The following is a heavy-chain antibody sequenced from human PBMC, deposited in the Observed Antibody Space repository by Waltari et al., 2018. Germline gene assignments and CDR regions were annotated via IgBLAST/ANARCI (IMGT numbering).Heavy chain of an antibody. CDR2: IYYSGST. CDR3: ARERTYDFWSGRGAFDI. J-gene: IGHJ3*02. D-gene: IGHD3-3*01. V-gene: IGHV4-59*01. Sequence: QVQLQESGPGLVKPSETLSLTCTVSGGSISSYYWSWIRQPPGKGLEWLGYIYYSGSTNYNPALKSRVTISVDTSKNQFSLKLSSVTAADTAVYYCARERTYDFWSGRGAFDIWGQGTMVTVSS. CDR1: GGSISSYY.